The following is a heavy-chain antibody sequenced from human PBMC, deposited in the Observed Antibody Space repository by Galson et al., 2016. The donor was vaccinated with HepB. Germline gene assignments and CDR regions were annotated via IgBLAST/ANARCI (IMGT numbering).Heavy chain of an antibody. CDR1: AFTLSAYP. J-gene: IGHJ3*02. Sequence: SLRLSCAASAFTLSAYPMHWVRQAPGKGLVWISRIFTDASGPLYADSVKGRFTISRDNAKNTLFLQMNSRRADDPAVYYCGRGSKYGFDMWGQGTMVTVSS. CDR2: IFTDASGP. CDR3: GRGSKYGFDM. V-gene: IGHV3-74*01.